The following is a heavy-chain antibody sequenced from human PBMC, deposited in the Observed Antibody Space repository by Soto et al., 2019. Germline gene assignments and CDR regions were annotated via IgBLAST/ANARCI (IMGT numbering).Heavy chain of an antibody. V-gene: IGHV2-5*02. CDR2: IYWDDDK. CDR3: PYRDLYGGSYWDGGYFDY. Sequence: QIALEESGPTRVKPTQTLAVTCTFSGFSLYTSGVGVGWIRQPPGKALEWLAVIYWDDDKRYSPSLKSRHTISKDTTKIQVVLTITNSDPVDTATYYWPYRDLYGGSYWDGGYFDYWGQGTLVTVSS. J-gene: IGHJ4*02. CDR1: GFSLYTSGVG. D-gene: IGHD1-26*01.